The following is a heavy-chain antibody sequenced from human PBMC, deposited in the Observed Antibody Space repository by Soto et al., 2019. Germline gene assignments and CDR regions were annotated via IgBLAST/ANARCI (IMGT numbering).Heavy chain of an antibody. J-gene: IGHJ3*02. CDR3: ARVQLYYYYISGSPLNAFYI. CDR1: GFTFRNYG. V-gene: IGHV3-48*01. Sequence: GGSLRLSCAASGFTFRNYGMNWVRQAPGKGLEWVSYIGIGSSTKYYADSVKGRFTISRDNAKNSLYLQMNSLRAEDTAVYYCARVQLYYYYISGSPLNAFYIWGQGTMVPVSS. CDR2: IGIGSSTK. D-gene: IGHD3-22*01.